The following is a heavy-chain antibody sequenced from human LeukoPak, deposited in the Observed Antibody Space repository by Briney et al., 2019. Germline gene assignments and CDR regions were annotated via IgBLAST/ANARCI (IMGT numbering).Heavy chain of an antibody. J-gene: IGHJ4*02. CDR1: GYTFTTYG. Sequence: GASVKVSCKASGYTFTTYGISWVRQAPGQGLEWMGWVSTYNGNTNYAQRLQGRVTMSTDTSTSTAYMELRSLTSDDTAVYYCARAFDGYCSDTTCYDSWGQGTLVTVSS. CDR3: ARAFDGYCSDTTCYDS. D-gene: IGHD2-2*01. V-gene: IGHV1-18*01. CDR2: VSTYNGNT.